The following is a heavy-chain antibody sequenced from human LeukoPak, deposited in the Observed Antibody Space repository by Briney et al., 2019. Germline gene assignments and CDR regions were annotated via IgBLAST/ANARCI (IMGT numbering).Heavy chain of an antibody. Sequence: GGSLRLSCAASVFSFSNYGMHWVRQAPGKGLEWVAVISYDGSNKYYADSVKGRFTISRDNSKNTLYLQVNSLTAEDTAVYYCARGNSDAFDIWGHGAMVTVSS. J-gene: IGHJ3*02. D-gene: IGHD4-23*01. V-gene: IGHV3-30*03. CDR2: ISYDGSNK. CDR3: ARGNSDAFDI. CDR1: VFSFSNYG.